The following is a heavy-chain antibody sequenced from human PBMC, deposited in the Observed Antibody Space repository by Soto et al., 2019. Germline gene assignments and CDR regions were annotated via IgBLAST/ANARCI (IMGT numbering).Heavy chain of an antibody. CDR3: AAEQADSGSYHPVDY. Sequence: EASVKVSCKXSGFTFTSSAVQWVRQARGQRLEWIGWIVVGSGNTNYAQKFQERVTITRDMSTSTAYMELSSLRSEDTAVYYCAAEQADSGSYHPVDYWGQGTLVTVSS. D-gene: IGHD1-26*01. V-gene: IGHV1-58*01. J-gene: IGHJ4*02. CDR1: GFTFTSSA. CDR2: IVVGSGNT.